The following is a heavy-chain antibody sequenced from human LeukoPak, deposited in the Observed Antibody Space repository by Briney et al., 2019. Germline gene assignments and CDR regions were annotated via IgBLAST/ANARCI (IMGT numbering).Heavy chain of an antibody. CDR3: AIDLKTQTILGDGRFDT. CDR1: GYTFTSYD. V-gene: IGHV1-8*01. J-gene: IGHJ5*02. D-gene: IGHD3-16*01. Sequence: ASVKVSCKASGYTFTSYDINWVRQATGQGLEWMGWMNPNSGNTGYAQKFQGRVTMTRNTSISTAYMELSSLRSEDTAMYFCAIDLKTQTILGDGRFDTWGQGTLITVSS. CDR2: MNPNSGNT.